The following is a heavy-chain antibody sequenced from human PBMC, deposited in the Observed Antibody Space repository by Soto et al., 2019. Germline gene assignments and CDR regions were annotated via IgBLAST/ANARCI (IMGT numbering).Heavy chain of an antibody. J-gene: IGHJ6*02. CDR2: IYYSGST. V-gene: IGHV4-30-4*01. Sequence: PSETLSLTCTVSGGSISSGDYYWSWIRQPPGKGLEWIGYIYYSGSTYYNPSLKSRVTISVDTSKNQFSLKLSSVTAADTAVHYCAREPPAGVYYYYGMDVWGQGTTVTVSS. D-gene: IGHD2-8*01. CDR3: AREPPAGVYYYYGMDV. CDR1: GGSISSGDYY.